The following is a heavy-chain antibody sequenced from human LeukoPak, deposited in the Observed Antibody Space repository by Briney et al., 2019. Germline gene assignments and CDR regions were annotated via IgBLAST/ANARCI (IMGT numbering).Heavy chain of an antibody. CDR2: IYYSGST. CDR1: GGSISSGDYY. Sequence: SETLSLTCTVSGGSISSGDYYWSWIRQPPGKGLEWIGYIYYSGSTYYNPSLKSRVTISVDTSKNQFSLKLSSVTAADTAVYYCAREPYYYDSSGYPRDYWGQGTLVTVSS. CDR3: AREPYYYDSSGYPRDY. J-gene: IGHJ4*02. V-gene: IGHV4-30-4*01. D-gene: IGHD3-22*01.